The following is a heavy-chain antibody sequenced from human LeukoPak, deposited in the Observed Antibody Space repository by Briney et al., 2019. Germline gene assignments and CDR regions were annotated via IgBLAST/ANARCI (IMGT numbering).Heavy chain of an antibody. Sequence: PSETLSLTCAVSGGSISASSYYWGWIRQTTGKGLEWIGSIYSGGSTYYNPSLKSRVTISVDTSGNQFSLRLSSVTAADTAVYYCARDANRFDPWGQGTLVTVSS. J-gene: IGHJ5*02. CDR1: GGSISASSYY. CDR2: IYSGGST. CDR3: ARDANRFDP. V-gene: IGHV4-39*02.